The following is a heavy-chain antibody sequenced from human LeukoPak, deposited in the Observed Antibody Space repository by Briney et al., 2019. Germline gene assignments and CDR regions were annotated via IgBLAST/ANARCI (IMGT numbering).Heavy chain of an antibody. D-gene: IGHD5-18*01. CDR2: ISGDGGST. J-gene: IGHJ4*02. Sequence: GGSLRLSCAASGFTIDDYAMHWVRQAPGKGLEWVSLISGDGGSTYYADSVKGRFTISRDNSKNSLYLQMNSLRTEDTALYYCAKGSGYSYDQGVFDYWGQGTLVTVSS. V-gene: IGHV3-43*02. CDR1: GFTIDDYA. CDR3: AKGSGYSYDQGVFDY.